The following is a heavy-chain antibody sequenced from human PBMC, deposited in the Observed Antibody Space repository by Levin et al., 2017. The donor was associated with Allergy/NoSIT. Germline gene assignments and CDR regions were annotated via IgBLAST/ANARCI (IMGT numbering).Heavy chain of an antibody. J-gene: IGHJ3*02. CDR2: IWYDGSNK. Sequence: LSLTCAASGFTFSSYGMHWVRQAPGKGLEWVAVIWYDGSNKYYADSVKGRFTISRDNSKNTLYLQMNSLRAEDTAVYYCAREGMTNAFDIWGQGTMVTVSS. V-gene: IGHV3-33*01. D-gene: IGHD4-11*01. CDR3: AREGMTNAFDI. CDR1: GFTFSSYG.